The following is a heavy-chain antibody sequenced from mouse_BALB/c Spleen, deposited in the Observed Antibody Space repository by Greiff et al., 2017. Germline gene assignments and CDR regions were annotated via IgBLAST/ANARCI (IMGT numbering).Heavy chain of an antibody. J-gene: IGHJ4*01. V-gene: IGHV2-9*02. Sequence: VKLQESGPGLVAPSQSLSITCTVSGFSLTSYGVHWVRQPPGKGLEWLGVIWAGGSTNYNSALMSRLSISKDNSKSQVFLKMNSLQTDDTAMYYCARAYDGYYTFMDYWGQGTSVTVSS. D-gene: IGHD2-3*01. CDR2: IWAGGST. CDR3: ARAYDGYYTFMDY. CDR1: GFSLTSYG.